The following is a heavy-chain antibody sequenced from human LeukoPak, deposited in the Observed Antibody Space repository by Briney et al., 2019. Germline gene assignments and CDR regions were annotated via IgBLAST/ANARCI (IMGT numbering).Heavy chain of an antibody. CDR1: GFTFSTYG. Sequence: AGSLRLSCAASGFTFSTYGMHWVRQAQGKGLEWVAIIGYNGIGIFYTDSVRGRFTISRENSKSTVFLQMNSLRSEDTAVYYCARTRDDYTHADYWGQGTLVTVSS. V-gene: IGHV3-30*03. CDR3: ARTRDDYTHADY. D-gene: IGHD5-24*01. J-gene: IGHJ4*02. CDR2: IGYNGIGI.